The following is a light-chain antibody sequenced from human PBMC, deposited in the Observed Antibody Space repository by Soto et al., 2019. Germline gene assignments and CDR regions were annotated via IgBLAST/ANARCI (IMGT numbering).Light chain of an antibody. V-gene: IGKV1-5*03. Sequence: DIKMTQSPSTLSASVGDSVTITCRASQSISPWLAWYQQKPGKAPTLLIYKASSLEGGVPSRFSGSGSGTDFNITISSLQPDDFATYYCQQSYSTPLTFGHGTRREIK. CDR3: QQSYSTPLT. J-gene: IGKJ5*01. CDR2: KAS. CDR1: QSISPW.